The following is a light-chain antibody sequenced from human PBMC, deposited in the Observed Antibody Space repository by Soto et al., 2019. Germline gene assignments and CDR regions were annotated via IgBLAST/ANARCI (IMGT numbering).Light chain of an antibody. CDR1: SSDIGAYNF. CDR2: DVN. V-gene: IGLV2-14*03. J-gene: IGLJ2*01. Sequence: SALSQPGSVCRSRGQPITISCTGNSSDIGAYNFVPWYQQHPGKAPKLMLYDVNIRPSGVSNRFSGSKSGNTASLTISGLQAEDEADYYCTSWTTSTTMIFGGGTKVTVL. CDR3: TSWTTSTTMI.